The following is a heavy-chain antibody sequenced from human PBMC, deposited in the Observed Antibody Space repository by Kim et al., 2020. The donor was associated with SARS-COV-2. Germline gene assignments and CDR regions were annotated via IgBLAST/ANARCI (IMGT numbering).Heavy chain of an antibody. D-gene: IGHD2-21*01. CDR2: ISGGGGT. CDR1: GFTFSSHA. V-gene: IGHV3-23*01. CDR3: AKDVMAIGYYYYGMEV. Sequence: GGSLRLSCAASGFTFSSHAMSWVRQAPGKGLEWVSSISGGGGTFYADSVKARFTISRDNSKNTLYLQMNSLRVEDTAVYYCAKDVMAIGYYYYGMEVWGQGTTVIVSS. J-gene: IGHJ6*02.